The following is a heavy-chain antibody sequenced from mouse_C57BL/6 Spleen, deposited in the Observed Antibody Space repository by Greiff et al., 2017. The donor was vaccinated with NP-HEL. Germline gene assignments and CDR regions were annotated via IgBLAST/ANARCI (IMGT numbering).Heavy chain of an antibody. J-gene: IGHJ2*01. CDR1: GYTFTSYW. CDR2: IYPGSGST. D-gene: IGHD2-1*01. Sequence: QVQLQQPGAELVKPGASVKMSCKASGYTFTSYWITWVKQRPGQGLEWIGDIYPGSGSTNYNEKFKSKATLTVDTSSSTAYMQLSSLTSEDSAVYYCAREGDYGNYVGDWGQGTTLTVSS. CDR3: AREGDYGNYVGD. V-gene: IGHV1-55*01.